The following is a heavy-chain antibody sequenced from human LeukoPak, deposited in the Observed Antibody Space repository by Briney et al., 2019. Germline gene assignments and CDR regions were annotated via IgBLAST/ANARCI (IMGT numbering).Heavy chain of an antibody. CDR3: ARGYSSSYRIDY. CDR1: GYTFTNYY. Sequence: ASVKVSCKASGYTFTNYYMHWVRQAPGQGLEWMGMINPSGTSTRYEQEFQDRVTMTRETSTRTVYMELSSLRSEDTAVYYCARGYSSSYRIDYWGQGTLVTVSS. D-gene: IGHD2-2*01. V-gene: IGHV1-46*01. CDR2: INPSGTST. J-gene: IGHJ4*02.